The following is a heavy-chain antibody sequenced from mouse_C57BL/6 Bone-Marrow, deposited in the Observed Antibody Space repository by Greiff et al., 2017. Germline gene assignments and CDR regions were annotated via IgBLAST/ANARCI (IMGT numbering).Heavy chain of an antibody. CDR1: GYTFTSYW. CDR3: ARGGTTAYFDY. CDR2: IYPSDSET. J-gene: IGHJ2*01. V-gene: IGHV1-61*01. D-gene: IGHD1-2*01. Sequence: QVQLQQPGAELVRPGSSVKLSCKASGYTFTSYWMDWVKQRPGQGLEWIGNIYPSDSETHYNQQFKDKATLTVDKSSSTAYMQLSSLTSEDSAVYYCARGGTTAYFDYWGQGTTLTVSS.